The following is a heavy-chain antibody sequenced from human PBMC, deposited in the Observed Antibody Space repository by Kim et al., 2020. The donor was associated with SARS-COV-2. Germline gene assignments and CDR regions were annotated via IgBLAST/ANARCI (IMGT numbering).Heavy chain of an antibody. V-gene: IGHV4-61*01. J-gene: IGHJ4*02. CDR2: IYYSGST. CDR1: GGSVSSGSYY. Sequence: SETLSLTCTVSGGSVSSGSYYWSWIRQPPGKGLEWIGYIYYSGSTNYNPSLKSRVTISVDTSKNQFSLKLSSVTAADTAVYYCARVFSGSHTVDYWGQGTLVTVSS. D-gene: IGHD1-26*01. CDR3: ARVFSGSHTVDY.